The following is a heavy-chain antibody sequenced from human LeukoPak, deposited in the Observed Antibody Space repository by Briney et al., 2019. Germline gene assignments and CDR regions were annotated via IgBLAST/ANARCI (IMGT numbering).Heavy chain of an antibody. CDR3: ASGYSSGWWDAFDI. J-gene: IGHJ3*02. D-gene: IGHD6-19*01. CDR1: GFTFSSYS. CDR2: ISSSSSYI. Sequence: GGSLRLSCAASGFTFSSYSMNWVRQAPGKGLEWVSSISSSSSYIYYADSMKGRFTISRDNAKNSLYLQMNSLRAEDTAVYYCASGYSSGWWDAFDIWGQGTMVTVSS. V-gene: IGHV3-21*01.